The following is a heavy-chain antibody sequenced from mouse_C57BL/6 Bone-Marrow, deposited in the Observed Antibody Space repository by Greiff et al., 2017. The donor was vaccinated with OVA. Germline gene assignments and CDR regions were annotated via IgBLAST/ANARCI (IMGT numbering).Heavy chain of an antibody. V-gene: IGHV1-50*01. J-gene: IGHJ1*03. CDR2: IDPSDSYT. Sequence: QVHVKQPGAELVKPGASVKLSCKASGYTFTSYWMQWVKQRPGQGLAWIGEIDPSDSYTNYNQKFKGKATLTVDTSSSTAYMQLSSLTSEDSAVYYGAGNYDYDGDWYFDVWGTGTTVTVSS. CDR3: AGNYDYDGDWYFDV. D-gene: IGHD2-4*01. CDR1: GYTFTSYW.